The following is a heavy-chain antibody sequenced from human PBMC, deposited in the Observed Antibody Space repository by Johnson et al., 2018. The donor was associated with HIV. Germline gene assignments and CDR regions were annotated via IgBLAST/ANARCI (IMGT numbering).Heavy chain of an antibody. Sequence: VQLVESGGGLVQPGGSLRLSCAASAFTFSSYAMSWVRQAPGKGLEWVSIITGSGGSTYYADSVKGRFTISRDNSENTLYLQMNSLRAEDTAVYYCAKDEQWLNDAFDILGQGTMVTVSS. CDR1: AFTFSSYA. D-gene: IGHD6-19*01. J-gene: IGHJ3*02. CDR2: ITGSGGST. V-gene: IGHV3-23*04. CDR3: AKDEQWLNDAFDI.